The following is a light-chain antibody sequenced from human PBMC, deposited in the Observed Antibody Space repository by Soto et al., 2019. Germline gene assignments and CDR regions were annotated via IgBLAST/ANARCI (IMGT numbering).Light chain of an antibody. V-gene: IGKV1-39*01. CDR1: QSINRY. CDR3: QQTYKATFP. Sequence: DIQMTQSPSSLSASVGDRVTITCRASQSINRYLSWYEQKSGKAPKLLIYAASSLQSGVPSRFSGSGSGTDFTLTINSLQPEDFATYYCQQTYKATFPFGPGPKVHIX. J-gene: IGKJ3*01. CDR2: AAS.